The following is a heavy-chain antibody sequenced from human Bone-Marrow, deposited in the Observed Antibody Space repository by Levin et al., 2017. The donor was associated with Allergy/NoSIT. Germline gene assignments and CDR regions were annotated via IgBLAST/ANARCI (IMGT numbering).Heavy chain of an antibody. CDR1: GFTFSDYY. Sequence: GGSLRLSCAASGFTFSDYYMSWIRQAPGKGLEWVSYISSSGSTIYYADSVKGRFTISRDNAKNSLYLQMNSLRAEDTAVYYCARDRCMQGGAELKSIAAAGMHLLGSEKWFDPWGQGTLVTVSS. D-gene: IGHD6-13*01. J-gene: IGHJ5*02. CDR3: ARDRCMQGGAELKSIAAAGMHLLGSEKWFDP. CDR2: ISSSGSTI. V-gene: IGHV3-11*01.